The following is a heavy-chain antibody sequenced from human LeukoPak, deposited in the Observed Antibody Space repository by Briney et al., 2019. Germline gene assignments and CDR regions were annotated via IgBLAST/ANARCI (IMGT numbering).Heavy chain of an antibody. CDR3: ARDTPIPLVGATTSRFDN. J-gene: IGHJ4*02. V-gene: IGHV1-18*04. D-gene: IGHD1-26*01. CDR1: GYTFTGYY. Sequence: ASVKVSCKASGYTFTGYYMHWVRQAPGQGLEWMGWISAYNGNTNYAQNLQGRVTVTTDTSTSTAYMELRSLRSDDTAVYYCARDTPIPLVGATTSRFDNWGQGTLVTVSS. CDR2: ISAYNGNT.